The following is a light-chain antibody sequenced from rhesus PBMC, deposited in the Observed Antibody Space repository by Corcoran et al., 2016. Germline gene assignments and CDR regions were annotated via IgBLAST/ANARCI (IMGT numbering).Light chain of an antibody. Sequence: QSVLSQPPSIAGAPGQSVTISCSGSSSNIGGKSVFWFQQLPGTAPKLLISYTHDRPSGVPDRFSGSKSGTSASLAITGLRSEDDADFPCAAWDAILGSPVFGTGTKLTLL. J-gene: IGLJ6*01. V-gene: IGLV1S4*01. CDR2: YTH. CDR3: AAWDAILGSPV. CDR1: SSNIGGKS.